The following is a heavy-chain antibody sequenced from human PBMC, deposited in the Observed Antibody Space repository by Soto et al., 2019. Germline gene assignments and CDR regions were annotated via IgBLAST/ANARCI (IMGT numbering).Heavy chain of an antibody. V-gene: IGHV1-69*13. J-gene: IGHJ5*02. CDR1: GGTFSSYA. Sequence: SVKVSCKASGGTFSSYAISWVRQAPGQGLEWMGGIIPIFGTANYAQKFQGGVTITADESTSTAYMELSSLRSEDTAVYYCARDNPEYCSGGSCYSDWFDPWGQGTLVTVS. CDR3: ARDNPEYCSGGSCYSDWFDP. CDR2: IIPIFGTA. D-gene: IGHD2-15*01.